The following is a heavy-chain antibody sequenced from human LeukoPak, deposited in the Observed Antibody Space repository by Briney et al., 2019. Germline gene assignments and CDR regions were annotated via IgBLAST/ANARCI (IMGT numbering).Heavy chain of an antibody. CDR1: GGSISSSSYY. V-gene: IGHV4-39*07. Sequence: PSETLSLTCTVSGGSISSSSYYWGWIRQPPGKGLEWIGSIYYSGSTYYNPSLKSRVTISVDTSKNQFSLKLSSVTAADTAVYYCARVRLWFGELGYWGQGTLVTVSS. CDR3: ARVRLWFGELGY. D-gene: IGHD3-10*01. CDR2: IYYSGST. J-gene: IGHJ4*02.